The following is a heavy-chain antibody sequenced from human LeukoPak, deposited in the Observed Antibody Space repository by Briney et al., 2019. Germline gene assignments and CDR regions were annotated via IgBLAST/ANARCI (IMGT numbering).Heavy chain of an antibody. CDR3: ARDVGGIAAAAHFDY. Sequence: SETLSLTCTVSGGSISSYYWSWIRQPPGKGLKGIGYIYYSGSTNYNPSLKSRVTISVDTTKNQFSLKLSSVTAADTAVYYCARDVGGIAAAAHFDYWGQGTLVTVSS. V-gene: IGHV4-59*01. D-gene: IGHD6-13*01. CDR1: GGSISSYY. CDR2: IYYSGST. J-gene: IGHJ4*02.